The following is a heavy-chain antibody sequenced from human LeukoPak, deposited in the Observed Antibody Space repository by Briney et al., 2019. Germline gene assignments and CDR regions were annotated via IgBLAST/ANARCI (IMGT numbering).Heavy chain of an antibody. J-gene: IGHJ4*02. CDR2: IDARSGIV. D-gene: IGHD3-22*01. Sequence: GGSLRLSCAASGFTFTMFGMNWVRQAPGKGLEWVSYIDARSGIVYYADSVQGRFTISRDDAKDSVFLQMNSLRAEDTAVYYCARVRLGDSSTYYYPYFDYWGQGTLVTVSS. V-gene: IGHV3-48*01. CDR3: ARVRLGDSSTYYYPYFDY. CDR1: GFTFTMFG.